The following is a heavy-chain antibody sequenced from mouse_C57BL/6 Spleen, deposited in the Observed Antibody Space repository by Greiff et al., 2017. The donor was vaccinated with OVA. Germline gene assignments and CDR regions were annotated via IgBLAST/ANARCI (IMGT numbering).Heavy chain of an antibody. CDR2: INPNNGGT. J-gene: IGHJ2*01. CDR3: AREGIYYDFDY. CDR1: GYTFTDYN. Sequence: EVKLMESGPELVKPGASVKMSCKASGYTFTDYNMHWVKQSHGKSLEWIGYINPNNGGTSYNQKFKGKATLTVNKSSSTAYMELRSLTSEDSAVYYCAREGIYYDFDYWGQGTTLTVSS. D-gene: IGHD2-4*01. V-gene: IGHV1-22*01.